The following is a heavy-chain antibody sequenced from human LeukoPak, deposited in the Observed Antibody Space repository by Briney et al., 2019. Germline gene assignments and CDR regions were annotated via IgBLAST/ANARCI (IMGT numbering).Heavy chain of an antibody. CDR1: GGSISSYY. D-gene: IGHD6-13*01. Sequence: SETLSLTCTVSGGSISSYYWSWIRQPPGKGLEWIGYIYYSGSTYYNPSLKSRVTISVDTSKNQFSLKLSSVTAADTAVYYCAREAQQLVRGAFDIWGQGTTVTVSS. J-gene: IGHJ3*02. CDR3: AREAQQLVRGAFDI. CDR2: IYYSGST. V-gene: IGHV4-59*12.